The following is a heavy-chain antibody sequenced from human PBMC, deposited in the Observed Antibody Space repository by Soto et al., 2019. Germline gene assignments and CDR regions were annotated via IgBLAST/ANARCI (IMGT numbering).Heavy chain of an antibody. J-gene: IGHJ5*02. CDR1: GYLFTNYG. CDR2: ISGHNDNT. Sequence: GSVEVSCKTSGYLFTNYGITLVRQAPGQGLEWVGWISGHNDNTKYAQKVQGRVTLTADTSTSTAYMELRNLISDDTAVYHCARCRGSSGYFWFDRWGQGTLVTVSS. CDR3: ARCRGSSGYFWFDR. V-gene: IGHV1-18*01. D-gene: IGHD5-12*01.